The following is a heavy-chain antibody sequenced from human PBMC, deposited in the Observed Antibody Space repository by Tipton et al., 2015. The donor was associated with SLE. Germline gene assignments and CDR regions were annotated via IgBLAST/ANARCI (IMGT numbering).Heavy chain of an antibody. CDR2: ISSSSSYI. D-gene: IGHD6-19*01. V-gene: IGHV3-21*03. J-gene: IGHJ4*02. Sequence: GSLRLSCAASGFTFSSYCMNWVRQAPGKGLEWVSSISSSSSYIYYADSVKGRFTISRDNAKNSLYLQMNSLRAEDTAVYYCARDPPYSSGCSDYWGQGTLVTVSS. CDR1: GFTFSSYC. CDR3: ARDPPYSSGCSDY.